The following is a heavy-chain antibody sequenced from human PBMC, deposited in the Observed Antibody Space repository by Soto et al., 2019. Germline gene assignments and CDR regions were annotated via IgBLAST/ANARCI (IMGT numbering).Heavy chain of an antibody. CDR3: ASLTEQLEHEYYYYYYMDV. Sequence: GGSLRLSCAASGFTFSSYSMNWVRQAPGKGLEWVSSISSSSSYIYYADSVKGRFTISRDNAKNSLYLQMNSLRAEDTAVYYCASLTEQLEHEYYYYYYMDVWGKGTTVTVSS. D-gene: IGHD1-1*01. CDR1: GFTFSSYS. J-gene: IGHJ6*03. V-gene: IGHV3-21*01. CDR2: ISSSSSYI.